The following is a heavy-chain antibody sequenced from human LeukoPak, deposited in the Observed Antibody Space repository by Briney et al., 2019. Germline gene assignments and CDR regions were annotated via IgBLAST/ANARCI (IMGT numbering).Heavy chain of an antibody. CDR1: GGTFSSYA. D-gene: IGHD4-23*01. CDR2: IIPIFGTA. CDR3: ARDDYGGNLDY. Sequence: SVKVSCKASGGTFSSYAISWVRQAPGQGLEWMGEIIPIFGTANYAQKFQGRVTITADKSTSTAYMELSSLRSEDTAVYYCARDDYGGNLDYWGQGTLVTVSS. J-gene: IGHJ4*02. V-gene: IGHV1-69*06.